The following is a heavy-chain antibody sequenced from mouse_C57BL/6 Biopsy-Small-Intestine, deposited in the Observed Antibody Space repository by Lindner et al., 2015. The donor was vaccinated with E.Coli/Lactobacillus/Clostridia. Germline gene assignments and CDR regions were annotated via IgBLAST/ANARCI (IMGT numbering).Heavy chain of an antibody. V-gene: IGHV1-63*01. CDR2: IYPGGGYT. CDR3: ARTRGFDY. J-gene: IGHJ2*01. CDR1: GYTFTNYW. Sequence: VQLQESGAELVRPGTSVKMSCKASGYTFTNYWIGWAKQRPGHGLEWIGDIYPGGGYTNYNEKFKGKATLTADKSSSAAYMQFSSLTSEDSAIYYCARTRGFDYWGQGTTLTVSS.